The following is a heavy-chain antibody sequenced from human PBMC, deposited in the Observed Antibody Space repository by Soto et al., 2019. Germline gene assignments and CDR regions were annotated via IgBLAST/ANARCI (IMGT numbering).Heavy chain of an antibody. CDR1: GFTFSSYG. Sequence: VQLVESGGGVVQPGRSLRLSCAASGFTFSSYGMHWVRQAPGKGLEWVAVISYDGSNKYYADSVKGRFTISRDNSKNTLYLQMNSLRAEDTAVYYCAKDRDYDSSGYIDYWGQGTLVTVSS. J-gene: IGHJ4*02. D-gene: IGHD3-22*01. V-gene: IGHV3-30*18. CDR3: AKDRDYDSSGYIDY. CDR2: ISYDGSNK.